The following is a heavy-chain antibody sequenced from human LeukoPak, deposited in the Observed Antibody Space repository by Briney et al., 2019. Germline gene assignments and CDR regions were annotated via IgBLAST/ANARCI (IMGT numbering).Heavy chain of an antibody. CDR3: ARDHAPFSTTIDSYWYFDL. CDR2: IKQDGSEK. CDR1: GFTFSSYW. V-gene: IGHV3-7*01. Sequence: PGGSLRLSCAASGFTFSSYWMSWVRQAPGKGLEWVANIKQDGSEKYDADSVKGRFTISRDNAKNSLYLQMNNLRAEDTAVYYCARDHAPFSTTIDSYWYFDLWDRGTLVTVSS. D-gene: IGHD2/OR15-2a*01. J-gene: IGHJ2*01.